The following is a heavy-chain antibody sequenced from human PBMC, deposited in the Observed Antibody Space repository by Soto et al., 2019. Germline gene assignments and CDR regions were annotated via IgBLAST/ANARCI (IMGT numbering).Heavy chain of an antibody. CDR3: ARGPSWYYDFCSGSQPPFDY. CDR1: GGTFSSYT. V-gene: IGHV1-69*02. CDR2: IIPILGIA. J-gene: IGHJ4*02. Sequence: SVKVSCKASGGTFSSYTISWVRQAPGQGLEWMGRIIPILGIANYAQKFQGRVTITADKSTSTAYMELSSLRSEDTAVYYCARGPSWYYDFCSGSQPPFDYWGQRTLVTVSS. D-gene: IGHD3-3*01.